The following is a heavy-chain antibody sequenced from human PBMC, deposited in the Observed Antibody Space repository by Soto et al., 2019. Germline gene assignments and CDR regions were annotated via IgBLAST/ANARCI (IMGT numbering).Heavy chain of an antibody. CDR1: GGTFSSYA. CDR3: ARDQLGGKYGDDYYYYGMDV. CDR2: IVPIFGTA. Sequence: SVKVSCKASGGTFSSYAISWVRQAPGQGLEWMGGIVPIFGTANYAQKFQGRVTITADESTSTAYMELSSLRSEDTAVYYCARDQLGGKYGDDYYYYGMDVWGQGTTVTVSS. D-gene: IGHD4-17*01. J-gene: IGHJ6*02. V-gene: IGHV1-69*13.